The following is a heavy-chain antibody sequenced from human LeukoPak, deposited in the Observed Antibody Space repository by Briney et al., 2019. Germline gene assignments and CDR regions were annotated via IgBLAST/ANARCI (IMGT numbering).Heavy chain of an antibody. V-gene: IGHV3-23*01. CDR1: GFTFSSYA. D-gene: IGHD3-10*01. CDR2: ISGSGGST. CDR3: AKDSAFYYIDV. Sequence: GGSLRLSCAASGFTFSSYAMSWVRQAPGKGLEWVSAISGSGGSTYYADSVKGRFIISRDNSKNTLYLQMNSLKGDDTAVYYCAKDSAFYYIDVWGKGTTVIISS. J-gene: IGHJ6*03.